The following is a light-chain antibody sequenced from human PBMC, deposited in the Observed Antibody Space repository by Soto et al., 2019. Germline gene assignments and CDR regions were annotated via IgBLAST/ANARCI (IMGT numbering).Light chain of an antibody. J-gene: IGKJ2*03. Sequence: EIVLTQSPGTLSLSPGERATLSCRPSESVTSSYIARYQQKPGQAPRLLIYRGSSRGTGIPDRCSGSRSGRGFTLTISRQEPEDFAGYYCQQYGTSPQSFGQGTKLESK. CDR2: RGS. CDR1: ESVTSSY. CDR3: QQYGTSPQS. V-gene: IGKV3-20*01.